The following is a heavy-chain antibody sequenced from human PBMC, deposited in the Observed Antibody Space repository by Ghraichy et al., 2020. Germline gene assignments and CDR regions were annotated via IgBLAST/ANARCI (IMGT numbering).Heavy chain of an antibody. CDR2: TSYDGSNK. CDR3: AKERDTSGYYSFRGDYYGMDV. J-gene: IGHJ6*02. Sequence: GESLNISCAASGFTFSSYAMSWVRQAPGKGLEWVAVTSYDGSNKFYGGSVQGRFTISRDNSKNTLYLQMNYLRPEDTAVYYCAKERDTSGYYSFRGDYYGMDVWGQGTTVTVSS. D-gene: IGHD3-22*01. CDR1: GFTFSSYA. V-gene: IGHV3-30*18.